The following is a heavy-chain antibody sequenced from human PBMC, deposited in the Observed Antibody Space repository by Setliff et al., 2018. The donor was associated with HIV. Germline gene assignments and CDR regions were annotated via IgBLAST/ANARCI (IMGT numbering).Heavy chain of an antibody. CDR2: IIPIFETT. Sequence: AASVKASCKASGATFNNYAFSWVRQAPVQGLEWMGRIIPIFETTNYAQKFQGRVTLTTDTSTSTAYMELRSLRSYDTAVYYCARVNDILLGYWVGYFDYWGQGTLVTVSS. CDR3: ARVNDILLGYWVGYFDY. CDR1: GATFNNYA. D-gene: IGHD2-8*01. J-gene: IGHJ4*02. V-gene: IGHV1-69*05.